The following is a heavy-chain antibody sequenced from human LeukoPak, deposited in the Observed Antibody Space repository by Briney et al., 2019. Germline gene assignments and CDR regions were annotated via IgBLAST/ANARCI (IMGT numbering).Heavy chain of an antibody. V-gene: IGHV1-46*01. D-gene: IGHD3-22*01. CDR1: GYTFTSYY. CDR2: INPAGGST. J-gene: IGHJ4*02. Sequence: ASVKVSCTASGYTFTSYYIHWVRQAPGQGLEWMGIINPAGGSTTYAQKFQGSRLTLTRDTSTSTVYMELSSLRSEDTAVYYCARGRGVHDSHTYDYFDYWGQGSLVTVCS. CDR3: ARGRGVHDSHTYDYFDY.